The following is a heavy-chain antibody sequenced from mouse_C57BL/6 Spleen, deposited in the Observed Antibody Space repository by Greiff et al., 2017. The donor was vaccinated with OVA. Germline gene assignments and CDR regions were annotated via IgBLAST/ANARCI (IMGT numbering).Heavy chain of an antibody. CDR2: ISSGGDYI. CDR3: TRDSGYLYYFDY. CDR1: GFTFSSYA. J-gene: IGHJ2*01. V-gene: IGHV5-9-1*02. Sequence: EVQVVESGEGLVKPGGSLKLSCAASGFTFSSYAMSWVRQTPEKRLEWVAYISSGGDYIYYADTVKGRFTISRDNARNTLYLQMSSLKSEDTAMYYCTRDSGYLYYFDYWGQGTTLTVSS. D-gene: IGHD2-2*01.